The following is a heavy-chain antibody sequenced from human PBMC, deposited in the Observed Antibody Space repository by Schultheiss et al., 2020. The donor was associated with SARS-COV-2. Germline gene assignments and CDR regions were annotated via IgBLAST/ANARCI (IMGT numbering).Heavy chain of an antibody. Sequence: GGSLRLSCAASGFTFSSYGMHWVRQAPGKGLEWVAVISYDGSNKYYADSVKGRFTISRDNSKNTLYLQMNSLRAEDTAVYYCARVAVVVTAIDHWGQGTLVTVSS. CDR2: ISYDGSNK. V-gene: IGHV3-30*12. CDR1: GFTFSSYG. CDR3: ARVAVVVTAIDH. J-gene: IGHJ4*02. D-gene: IGHD2-21*02.